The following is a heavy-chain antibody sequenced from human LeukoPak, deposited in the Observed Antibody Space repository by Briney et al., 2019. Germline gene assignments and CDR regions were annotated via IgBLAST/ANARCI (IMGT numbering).Heavy chain of an antibody. Sequence: LRLSCAASGFTFDDYAMHWIRQPPGKGLEWIGYIYHSGSTYYNPSLKSRVTISVDRSKNQFSLKLSSVTAADTAVYYCARGETGDLAFDIWGQGTMVTVSS. CDR3: ARGETGDLAFDI. CDR2: IYHSGST. D-gene: IGHD7-27*01. J-gene: IGHJ3*02. CDR1: GFTFDDYA. V-gene: IGHV4-30-2*01.